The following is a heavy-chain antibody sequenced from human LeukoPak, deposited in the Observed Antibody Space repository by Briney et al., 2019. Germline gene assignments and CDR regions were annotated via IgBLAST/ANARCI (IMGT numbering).Heavy chain of an antibody. V-gene: IGHV4-4*07. D-gene: IGHD6-19*01. J-gene: IGHJ4*02. CDR1: GGSISSYY. CDR2: IYSDGST. CDR3: ARIDSSGWYGIDY. Sequence: SETLSLTCTVSGGSISSYYWSWIRQPAGKGLEWIGRIYSDGSTNYNPSLNSRVTISVDTSKNQFSLKLSSVTAADTAVYYCARIDSSGWYGIDYWGQGTLVTVSS.